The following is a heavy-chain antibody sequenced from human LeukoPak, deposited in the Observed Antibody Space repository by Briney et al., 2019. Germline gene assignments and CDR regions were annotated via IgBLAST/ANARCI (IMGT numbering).Heavy chain of an antibody. J-gene: IGHJ4*02. CDR3: ARLRSSGNYFGTIDY. V-gene: IGHV4-39*01. CDR2: IYFSGST. CDR1: GGSLSRNIHY. D-gene: IGHD3-10*01. Sequence: SGSLSLTCTLSGGSLSRNIHYRVWVGLPPGKGLEWVGCIYFSGSTNYNPSLKSRVTISVDTSKNQFSLKLRSVTAADTAIYYCARLRSSGNYFGTIDYWGQGTLVTVSS.